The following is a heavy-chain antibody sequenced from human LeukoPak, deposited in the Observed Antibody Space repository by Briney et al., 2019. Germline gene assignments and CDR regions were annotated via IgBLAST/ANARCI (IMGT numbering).Heavy chain of an antibody. Sequence: PSETLSLTCAVYGGSFSGYYWSWIRQPPGKGLEWIGEINHSGSTNYNPSLKSRVTISVDTSKNQFSLKLSSVTAADTAVYYCARRRDSSGWYRPSGNWFDPWGQGTLVTVSS. CDR1: GGSFSGYY. D-gene: IGHD6-19*01. CDR2: INHSGST. CDR3: ARRRDSSGWYRPSGNWFDP. J-gene: IGHJ5*02. V-gene: IGHV4-34*01.